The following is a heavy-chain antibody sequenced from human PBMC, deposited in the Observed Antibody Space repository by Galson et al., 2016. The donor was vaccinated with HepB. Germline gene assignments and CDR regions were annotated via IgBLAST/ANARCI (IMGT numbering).Heavy chain of an antibody. D-gene: IGHD3-3*01. J-gene: IGHJ3*02. CDR3: ARDRSRFSSGYYTGARDVFAI. CDR2: ISSSSAYV. Sequence: SLRLSCAASGFSISTYTMNWVRQAPGKGLEWISYISSSSAYVDYADSVKGRFTISRENAKNSLYLQMNSLRAEDTAVYYCARDRSRFSSGYYTGARDVFAIWGLGTVVTVSS. CDR1: GFSISTYT. V-gene: IGHV3-21*01.